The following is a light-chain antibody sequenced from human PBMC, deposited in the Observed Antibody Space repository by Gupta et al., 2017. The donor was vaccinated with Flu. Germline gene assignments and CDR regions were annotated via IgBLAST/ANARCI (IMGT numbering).Light chain of an antibody. Sequence: DIVMTQSPDSLTVSLGERATINCKSSQSALYSSNNKNYLAWYQQKPGQPPRMLIYWASTREAGVPDRFSGSGSGKDFTLTISSRQAEDVAVYYCHQYYNNPTWTFGQGTKVEIK. CDR2: WAS. CDR3: HQYYNNPTWT. J-gene: IGKJ1*01. CDR1: QSALYSSNNKNY. V-gene: IGKV4-1*01.